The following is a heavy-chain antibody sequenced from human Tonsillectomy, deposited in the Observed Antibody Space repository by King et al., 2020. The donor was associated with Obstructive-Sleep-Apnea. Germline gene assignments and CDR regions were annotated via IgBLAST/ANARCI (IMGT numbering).Heavy chain of an antibody. CDR3: ARASFGGATRLDY. CDR1: GFTFSSYA. J-gene: IGHJ4*02. V-gene: IGHV3-30*04. Sequence: VQLVGSGGGVVQPGRSLRLSCAASGFTFSSYAMHWVRQAPGKGLEWVAVISYDGSNKYYADSVKGRFTISRDNSKNTLYLQMNSLRAEDTAVYYCARASFGGATRLDYWGQGTLVTVSS. D-gene: IGHD1-26*01. CDR2: ISYDGSNK.